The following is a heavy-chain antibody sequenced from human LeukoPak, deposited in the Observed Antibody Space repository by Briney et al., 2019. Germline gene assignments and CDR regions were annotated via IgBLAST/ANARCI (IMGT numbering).Heavy chain of an antibody. J-gene: IGHJ4*02. CDR2: ISSSSSYI. V-gene: IGHV3-21*01. CDR3: ARMVVPPYHFHY. Sequence: PGGSLTLSCAPSGFTFRSYSMNWVRHAPGKGLEWVSSISSSSSYIYYAHSVKGRFTISRDNAKNSLYLQKHSVRPEDTAVYHWARMVVPPYHFHYWGQGPLVTVSS. CDR1: GFTFRSYS. D-gene: IGHD2-15*01.